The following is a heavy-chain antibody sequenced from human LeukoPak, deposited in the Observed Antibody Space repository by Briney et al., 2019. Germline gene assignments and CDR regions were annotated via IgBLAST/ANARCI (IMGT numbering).Heavy chain of an antibody. D-gene: IGHD6-6*01. CDR3: AKAGSSSTFYFDY. V-gene: IGHV3-23*01. Sequence: GGSLRLSCAASGFTLSSYVMRWVRQPPGKGLEWVSTISASSGTNYADSVKGRFTISRDNSKNTVYLQMNSLRAEDTAIYYCAKAGSSSTFYFDYWGQGALVTVSS. CDR1: GFTLSSYV. CDR2: ISASSGT. J-gene: IGHJ4*02.